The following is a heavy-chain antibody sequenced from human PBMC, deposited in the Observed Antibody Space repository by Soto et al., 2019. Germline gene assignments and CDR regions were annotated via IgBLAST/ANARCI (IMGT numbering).Heavy chain of an antibody. CDR2: ISYSGST. V-gene: IGHV4-59*01. J-gene: IGHJ4*02. CDR1: SGSISSYY. CDR3: ARASPYGDYALDY. D-gene: IGHD4-17*01. Sequence: QVQLQESGPGLVKPSETLSLTCTVSSGSISSYYWIWIRQPPGKGLEWIGYISYSGSTNYNPSLKSRPTISVDTSKNQFSLKLRSVTAADTAVYYCARASPYGDYALDYWGQGTLVTVSS.